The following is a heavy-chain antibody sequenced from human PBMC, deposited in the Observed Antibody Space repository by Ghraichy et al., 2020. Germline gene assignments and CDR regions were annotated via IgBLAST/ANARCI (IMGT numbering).Heavy chain of an antibody. V-gene: IGHV3-33*01. D-gene: IGHD2-2*01. CDR1: GFSFSSYG. J-gene: IGHJ4*02. CDR2: IWYDGTNK. CDR3: ARSRLGYCTTTSCYYFDS. Sequence: GESLNIYCAASGFSFSSYGMHWVRQAPGKGLEWVAVIWYDGTNKYYADSVRGRFTISRDNSKNTLYLQMNSLRADDTAVYYCARSRLGYCTTTSCYYFDSWGQGTLVTVSS.